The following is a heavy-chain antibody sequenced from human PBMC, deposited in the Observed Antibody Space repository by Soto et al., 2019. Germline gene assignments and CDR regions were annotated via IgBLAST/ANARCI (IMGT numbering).Heavy chain of an antibody. CDR1: GFTFSSYA. J-gene: IGHJ5*02. CDR2: ISGSGGST. Sequence: EVQLLESGGGLVQPGGSLRLSCAASGFTFSSYAMSWVRQAPGKGLEWVSAISGSGGSTYYADSVKGRFTISRDNSKKTLYLKMNSLRAEDTAVYYCAKDIVSSGFSWFDPWGQGTLVTVSS. CDR3: AKDIVSSGFSWFDP. D-gene: IGHD6-19*01. V-gene: IGHV3-23*01.